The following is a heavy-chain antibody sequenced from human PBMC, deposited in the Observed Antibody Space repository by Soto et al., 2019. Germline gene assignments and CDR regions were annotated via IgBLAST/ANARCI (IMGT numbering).Heavy chain of an antibody. CDR1: GFTFSSYG. Sequence: LRLSCAASGFTFSSYGMHWVRQAPGKGLEWVAVISYDGSNKYYADSVKGRFTISRDNSKNTLYLQMNSLRAEDTAVYYCAKGLSGIKEDYWGQGTLVTVSS. V-gene: IGHV3-30*18. CDR3: AKGLSGIKEDY. J-gene: IGHJ4*02. CDR2: ISYDGSNK. D-gene: IGHD3-10*01.